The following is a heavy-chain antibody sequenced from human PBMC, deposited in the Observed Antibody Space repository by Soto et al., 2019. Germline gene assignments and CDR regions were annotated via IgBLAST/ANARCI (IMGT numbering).Heavy chain of an antibody. CDR1: GYTFTSYA. CDR3: ARVQGQPPDIVVVPAATGRDWFDP. J-gene: IGHJ5*02. V-gene: IGHV1-3*01. Sequence: QVQLVQSGAEVKKPGASVKVSCKASGYTFTSYAMHWVRQAPGQRLEWMGWINAGNGNTKYSQKFQGRVTITRDTSASTAYMELSSLRSEDTAVYYCARVQGQPPDIVVVPAATGRDWFDPWGQGTLVTVSS. D-gene: IGHD2-2*01. CDR2: INAGNGNT.